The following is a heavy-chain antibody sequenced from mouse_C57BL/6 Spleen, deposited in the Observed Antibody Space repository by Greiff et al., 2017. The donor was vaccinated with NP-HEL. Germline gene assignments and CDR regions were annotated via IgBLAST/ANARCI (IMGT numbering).Heavy chain of an antibody. V-gene: IGHV5-6*01. CDR1: GFTFSSYG. Sequence: DVHLVESGGDLVKPGGSLKLSCAASGFTFSSYGMSWVRQTPDKRLEWVATISSGGSYTYYPDSVKGRFTISRDNAKNTLYLQMSSLKSEDTAMYYCARQYYGSRTVYAMDYWGQGTSVTVSS. D-gene: IGHD1-1*01. CDR3: ARQYYGSRTVYAMDY. J-gene: IGHJ4*01. CDR2: ISSGGSYT.